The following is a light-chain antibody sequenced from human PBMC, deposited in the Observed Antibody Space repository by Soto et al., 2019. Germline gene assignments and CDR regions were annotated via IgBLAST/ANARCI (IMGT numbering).Light chain of an antibody. CDR1: QSVSIH. CDR2: DTS. V-gene: IGKV3-15*01. J-gene: IGKJ5*01. CDR3: QQYSNWPPIT. Sequence: MTQSPSTLSLSPGERATLSCRASQSVSIHLAWYQQKPGQAPGLLIYDTSTRATGIPARFSGSGSGTEFTLTISSLQSEDFAVYYCQQYSNWPPITFGQGTRLETK.